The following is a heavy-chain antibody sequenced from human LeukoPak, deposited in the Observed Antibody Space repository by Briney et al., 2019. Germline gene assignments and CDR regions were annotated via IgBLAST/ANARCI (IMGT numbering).Heavy chain of an antibody. CDR2: ISWDGDTT. CDR3: ATGLTSTRFDF. CDR1: GITFEDYN. J-gene: IGHJ4*02. V-gene: IGHV3-43*01. Sequence: GGSLGLSCAASGITFEDYNMHWIRQAPGKGLEWVSLISWDGDTTYDADPVKGRFTISRDNSANSLYLQMNSLRSEDTAVYYCATGLTSTRFDFWGQGTLVTVSS. D-gene: IGHD1-1*01.